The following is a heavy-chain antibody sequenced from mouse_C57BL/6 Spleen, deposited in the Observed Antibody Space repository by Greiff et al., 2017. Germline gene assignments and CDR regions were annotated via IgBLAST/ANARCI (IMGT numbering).Heavy chain of an antibody. J-gene: IGHJ2*01. CDR1: GYTFTDYY. V-gene: IGHV1-26*01. Sequence: VQLQQSGPELVKPGASVKISCKASGYTFTDYYMNWVKQSHGKSLEWIGDINPNNGGTSYNQKFKGKATLTVVKSSSTAYMELRSLTSEDSAVYYCARGGGYDYDVGYWGQGTTLTVSS. CDR3: ARGGGYDYDVGY. CDR2: INPNNGGT. D-gene: IGHD2-4*01.